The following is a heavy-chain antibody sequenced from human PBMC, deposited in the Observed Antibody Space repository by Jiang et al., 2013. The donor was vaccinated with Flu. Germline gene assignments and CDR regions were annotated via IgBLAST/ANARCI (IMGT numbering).Heavy chain of an antibody. CDR3: ARGTIMVYNGRYSSGWLEYFQS. V-gene: IGHV1-18*01. J-gene: IGHJ1*01. Sequence: GAEVKKPGASVKVSCKASGYTFTSYGISWVRQAPGQGLEWMGWISAYNGNTNYAQKLQGRVTMTTDTSTSTAYMELRSLRSDDTAVYYCARGTIMVYNGRYSSGWLEYFQSLGQGTLVTVSS. D-gene: IGHD6-19*01. CDR1: GYTFTSYG. CDR2: ISAYNGNT.